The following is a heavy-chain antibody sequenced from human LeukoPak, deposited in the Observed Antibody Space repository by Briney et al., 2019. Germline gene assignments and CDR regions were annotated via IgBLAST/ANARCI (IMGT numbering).Heavy chain of an antibody. J-gene: IGHJ4*02. V-gene: IGHV3-23*01. CDR1: GFTVSSNY. CDR2: ISGSGGST. Sequence: GGSLRLSCAASGFTVSSNYMSWVRQAPGKGLGWVSAISGSGGSTYYADSVKGRFTISRDNSKNTLYLQMNSLRAEDTAVYYCAKASGYGDYFDYWGQGTMVIVSS. CDR3: AKASGYGDYFDY. D-gene: IGHD4-17*01.